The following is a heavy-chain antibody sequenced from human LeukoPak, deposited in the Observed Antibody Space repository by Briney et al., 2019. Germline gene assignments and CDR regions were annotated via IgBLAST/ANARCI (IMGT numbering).Heavy chain of an antibody. CDR1: GYTFTSYD. J-gene: IGHJ4*02. D-gene: IGHD6-13*01. CDR2: MNPNSGNT. Sequence: GASVKVSCKASGYTFTSYDINWVRQATGQGLEWMGWMNPNSGNTGYAQKFQGRVTITRNTSISTAYMELSSLRAEDTALYYCARDHSSSWYWDYWGQGTLVTVSS. CDR3: ARDHSSSWYWDY. V-gene: IGHV1-8*03.